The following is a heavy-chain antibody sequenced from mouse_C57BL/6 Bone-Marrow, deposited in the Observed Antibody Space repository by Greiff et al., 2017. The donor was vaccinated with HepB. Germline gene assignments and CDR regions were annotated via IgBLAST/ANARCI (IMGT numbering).Heavy chain of an antibody. CDR3: ASRFYDGFAY. V-gene: IGHV1-26*01. D-gene: IGHD2-12*01. Sequence: EVQLQQSGPELVKPGASVKISCKASGYTFTDYYMNWVKQSNGKSLEWIGDINPNNGGTSYNQKFKGKATLTVDKSSSTAYMELRSLTSEDSAVYYCASRFYDGFAYWGQGTLVTVSA. J-gene: IGHJ3*01. CDR1: GYTFTDYY. CDR2: INPNNGGT.